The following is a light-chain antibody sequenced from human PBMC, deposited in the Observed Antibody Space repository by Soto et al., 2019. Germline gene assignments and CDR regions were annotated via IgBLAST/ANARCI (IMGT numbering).Light chain of an antibody. CDR3: MQAIQLPLT. V-gene: IGKV2D-29*01. Sequence: DIVMTQTPLSLSVTPGQPASMSCKSSQSLLHTDGRTYLYWFLQKAGQPPQLLIYEVSNRFTGVPDRFSGSGSGTDFILKISRVEAEDAGVYYCMQAIQLPLTFGGGTKVEIK. CDR2: EVS. J-gene: IGKJ4*01. CDR1: QSLLHTDGRTY.